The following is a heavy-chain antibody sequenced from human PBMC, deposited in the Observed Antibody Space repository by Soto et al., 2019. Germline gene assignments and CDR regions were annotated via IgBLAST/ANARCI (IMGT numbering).Heavy chain of an antibody. V-gene: IGHV3-15*01. CDR1: GFTFSNAW. J-gene: IGHJ4*02. D-gene: IGHD5-12*01. CDR2: IKSKTDGGTT. CDR3: TTAGYGSSVSVY. Sequence: LRLSCAASGFTFSNAWMSWVRQAPGKGLEWVGRIKSKTDGGTTEYAAPVKGRFNISRDDSKNTLYLQMNSLETEDTAVYYCTTAGYGSSVSVYWGQGTLVTVSS.